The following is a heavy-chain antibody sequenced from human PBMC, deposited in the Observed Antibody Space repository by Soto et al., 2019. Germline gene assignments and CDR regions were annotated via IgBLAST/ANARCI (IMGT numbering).Heavy chain of an antibody. CDR2: ISYDGSNK. Sequence: QVQLVESGGGVVQHGRSLRLSCAASGFTFSSYAMHWVRQAPGKGLEWVAVISYDGSNKYYADSVKGRFTISRDNSKNTLYLQMNSLRAEDTAVYYCARKEYLTTVSRNYFDYWGQGTLVTVSS. D-gene: IGHD4-17*01. CDR3: ARKEYLTTVSRNYFDY. CDR1: GFTFSSYA. J-gene: IGHJ4*02. V-gene: IGHV3-30-3*01.